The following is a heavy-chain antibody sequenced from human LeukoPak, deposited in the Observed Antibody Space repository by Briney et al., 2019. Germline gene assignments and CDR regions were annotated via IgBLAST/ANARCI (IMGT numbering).Heavy chain of an antibody. CDR3: ARQFVGSCYSCPLY. J-gene: IGHJ4*02. Sequence: VASVKVSCKASGGTFSSYAISWVRQAPGQGLEWMGRIIPILGIANYAQKFQGRVTITADKSTSTAYMELSSLRSEDTAVYYCARQFVGSCYSCPLYWGQGTLVTVSS. D-gene: IGHD2-15*01. CDR2: IIPILGIA. V-gene: IGHV1-69*04. CDR1: GGTFSSYA.